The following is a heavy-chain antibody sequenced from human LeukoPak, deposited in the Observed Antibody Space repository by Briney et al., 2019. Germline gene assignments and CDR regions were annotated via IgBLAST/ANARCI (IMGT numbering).Heavy chain of an antibody. Sequence: SETLSLTCTVSGCSVSSGSYYWSWIRQPPGKGLEWIGYIYYSGSTNYNPSLKSRVTISVDTSKNLFSLKLSSVTAADTAVYYCAGDPGGDYWGQGTLVTVSS. CDR1: GCSVSSGSYY. CDR2: IYYSGST. D-gene: IGHD7-27*01. J-gene: IGHJ4*02. CDR3: AGDPGGDY. V-gene: IGHV4-61*01.